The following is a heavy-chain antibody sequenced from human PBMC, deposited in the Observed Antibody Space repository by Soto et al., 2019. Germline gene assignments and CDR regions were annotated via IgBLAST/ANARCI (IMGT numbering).Heavy chain of an antibody. CDR3: ARRENYGSARAVVDH. Sequence: VLLLQSGAEVKKPGASVKVSCKASGYSFSTYGVSWVRQAPGQGLEWMGWLNTGDGNTAYAQKLQGRITLTTGTSTTTAYMALRSLRSDDTAIYYCARRENYGSARAVVDHWGQGTLVTVSS. J-gene: IGHJ4*02. D-gene: IGHD3-10*01. CDR2: LNTGDGNT. V-gene: IGHV1-18*04. CDR1: GYSFSTYG.